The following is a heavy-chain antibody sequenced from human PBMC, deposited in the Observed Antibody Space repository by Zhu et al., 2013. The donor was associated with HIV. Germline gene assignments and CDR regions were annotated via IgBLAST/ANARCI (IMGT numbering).Heavy chain of an antibody. CDR3: AADQELELVGNFDY. J-gene: IGHJ4*02. CDR1: GFTFTSSA. D-gene: IGHD1-7*01. V-gene: IGHV1-58*01. CDR2: IVVGSGNT. Sequence: QMQLVQSGPEVKKPGTSVKVSCKASGFTFTSSAVQWVRQARGQRLEWIGWIVVGSGNTNYAQKFQERVTITRDMSTSTAYMELSSLRSEDTAVYYCAADQELELVGNFDYWGQGTLVTVSS.